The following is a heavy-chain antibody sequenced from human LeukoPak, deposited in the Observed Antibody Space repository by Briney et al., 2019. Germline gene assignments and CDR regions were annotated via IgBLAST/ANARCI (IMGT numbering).Heavy chain of an antibody. CDR1: GGSISSGGYY. J-gene: IGHJ4*02. CDR3: ARMVGLRLGELSFHY. CDR2: IYYSGST. D-gene: IGHD3-16*02. V-gene: IGHV4-31*03. Sequence: PQTLSLTCTVSGGSISSGGYYWSWIRQHPGKGLEWIGYIYYSGSTYYNPSLKSRVTISVDTSKNQFSLKLSSVTAADTAVYYCARMVGLRLGELSFHYWGQGTLVTVSS.